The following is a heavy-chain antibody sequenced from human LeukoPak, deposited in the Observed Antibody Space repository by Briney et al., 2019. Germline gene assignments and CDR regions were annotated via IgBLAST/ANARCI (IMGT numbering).Heavy chain of an antibody. D-gene: IGHD4-17*01. J-gene: IGHJ6*02. V-gene: IGHV1-58*01. CDR3: AATLTMTTGSSYYGMDV. CDR2: IVVGSGHT. Sequence: SVNVSFKASGFIFATSAVQWVRQARGQRLEWIGWIVVGSGHTNYAQKFQERVTITRDMSTSTAYMEVSSLRSEDTAVYYCAATLTMTTGSSYYGMDVWGQGTTVTVSS. CDR1: GFIFATSA.